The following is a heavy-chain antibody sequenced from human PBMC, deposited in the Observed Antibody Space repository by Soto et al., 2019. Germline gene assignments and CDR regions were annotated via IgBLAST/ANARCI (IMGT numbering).Heavy chain of an antibody. Sequence: QVQLVESGGGVVQPGRSLRLSCAASGFNFKAYGMHWVRQAPGKGLEWVTVMSFDGSHKYYADSVKGRFTISRDNSENTLDLQMNSLRPEDTAVYYCAKSSSSVYYYYYGLDVWGQGTTVTVSS. D-gene: IGHD6-6*01. CDR3: AKSSSSVYYYYYGLDV. CDR1: GFNFKAYG. CDR2: MSFDGSHK. V-gene: IGHV3-30*18. J-gene: IGHJ6*02.